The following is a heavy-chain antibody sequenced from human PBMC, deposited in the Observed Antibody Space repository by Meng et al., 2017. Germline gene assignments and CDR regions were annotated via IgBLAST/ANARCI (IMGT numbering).Heavy chain of an antibody. CDR3: AHSVLFLYCSSTSCLSWFDP. CDR1: GFSLSTSGVG. V-gene: IGHV2-5*01. J-gene: IGHJ5*02. CDR2: IYWNDDK. D-gene: IGHD2-2*01. Sequence: SGPTLVKPTQTLTLTCTFSGFSLSTSGVGGGWIRQPPGKALEWLALIYWNDDKRYSPSLKSRLTITKDTSKNQVVLTMTNMDPVDTATYYCAHSVLFLYCSSTSCLSWFDPWGQGTLVTVSS.